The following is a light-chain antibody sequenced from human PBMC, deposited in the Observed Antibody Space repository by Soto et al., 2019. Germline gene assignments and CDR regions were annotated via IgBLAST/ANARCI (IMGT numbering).Light chain of an antibody. Sequence: ASQSISMWLPWFQQQPGKAPKLLIYQASTLEPGVPSRFSCSGSGTEFTRTISSLQPDDFATYYGQHYNGFSWTFGQGTKVDIK. V-gene: IGKV1-5*03. CDR2: QAS. CDR1: QSISMW. J-gene: IGKJ1*01. CDR3: QHYNGFSWT.